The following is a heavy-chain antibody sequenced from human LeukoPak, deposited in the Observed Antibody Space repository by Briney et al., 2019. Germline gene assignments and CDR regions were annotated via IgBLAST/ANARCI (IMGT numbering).Heavy chain of an antibody. CDR2: IIPIFGTP. CDR1: GGTFSTYA. D-gene: IGHD5-12*01. V-gene: IGHV1-69*13. Sequence: SVKVSCKASGGTFSTYAISWVRQAPGQGLEWMGRIIPIFGTPNYAQKFQGRVTINADESTSTAYMELSSLRSEDTAVYYCARGYRGYDPNAKLRLDYHYHGMDVWGQGTTVTVSS. J-gene: IGHJ6*02. CDR3: ARGYRGYDPNAKLRLDYHYHGMDV.